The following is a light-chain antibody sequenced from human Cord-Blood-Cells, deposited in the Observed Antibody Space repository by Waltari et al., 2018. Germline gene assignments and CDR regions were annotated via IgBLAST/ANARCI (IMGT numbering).Light chain of an antibody. V-gene: IGLV2-11*01. CDR2: DVS. CDR3: CSYAGSYTFGV. J-gene: IGLJ3*02. Sequence: QSALTQPRSVSGSPGQSVTISCTGTSSDVGGYNYVSWYQQHPAKAPKLMIYDVSKRPSGVPDRFSGSKSGNTASLTISGLQAEDEADYYCCSYAGSYTFGVFGGGTKLTVL. CDR1: SSDVGGYNY.